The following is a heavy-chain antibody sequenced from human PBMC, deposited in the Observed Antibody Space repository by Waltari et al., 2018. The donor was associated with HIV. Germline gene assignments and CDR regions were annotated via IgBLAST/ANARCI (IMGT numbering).Heavy chain of an antibody. CDR3: ARLGSGYPLDY. D-gene: IGHD3-22*01. CDR2: IHYSGNT. CDR1: GDSISSSNYY. Sequence: QLQLQESGPGLGKPSETLSLTCTVSGDSISSSNYYWGWVRQPPGKGLEWIGTIHYSGNTYYNPSVKSRVTISVDTSKNQFSLKLSSVTAADTAVYYCARLGSGYPLDYWGQGTLVTVSS. J-gene: IGHJ4*02. V-gene: IGHV4-39*01.